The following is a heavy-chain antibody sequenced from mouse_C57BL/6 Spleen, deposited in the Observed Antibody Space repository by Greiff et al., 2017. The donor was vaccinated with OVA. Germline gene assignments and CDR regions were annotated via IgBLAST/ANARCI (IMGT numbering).Heavy chain of an antibody. CDR2: ISSGSSTI. CDR3: ARGRYAMDY. J-gene: IGHJ4*01. V-gene: IGHV5-17*01. CDR1: GFTFSDYG. Sequence: EVMLVESGGGLVKPGGSLKLSCAASGFTFSDYGMHWVRQAPEKGLAWVAYISSGSSTIYYADTVKGRFTIARDNAKNTLFLQMTSLRSEDTAMYYCARGRYAMDYWGQGTSVTVSS.